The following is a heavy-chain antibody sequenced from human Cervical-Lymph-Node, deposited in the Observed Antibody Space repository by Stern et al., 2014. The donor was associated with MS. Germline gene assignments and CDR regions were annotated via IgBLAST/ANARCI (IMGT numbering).Heavy chain of an antibody. Sequence: QVQLQESGPGLVKPSETLSLTCTVSGYSFSSEYYWGWIRQTPGKGLEWXGSIYHSGYTSYNPSLKSRVTMSVDTSKNQFSLSLSSGTAADTAVYYCARDSYSDYAETTFDYWGQGILVTVSS. CDR1: GYSFSSEYY. V-gene: IGHV4-38-2*02. J-gene: IGHJ4*02. D-gene: IGHD4-11*01. CDR3: ARDSYSDYAETTFDY. CDR2: IYHSGYT.